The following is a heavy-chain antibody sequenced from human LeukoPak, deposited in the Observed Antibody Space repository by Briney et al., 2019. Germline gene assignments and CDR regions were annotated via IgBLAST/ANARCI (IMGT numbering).Heavy chain of an antibody. V-gene: IGHV4-30-2*01. J-gene: IGHJ3*02. CDR1: GGSISSGGYS. D-gene: IGHD6-13*01. CDR2: IYHSGST. Sequence: SQTLSLTCTVSGGSISSGGYSWSWIRQPPGKGLEWIGYIYHSGSTYYNPSLKSRVTISVDRSKNQFSLKLSSVTAADTAVYYCASQIAAAEFDIWGQGTMVTVSS. CDR3: ASQIAAAEFDI.